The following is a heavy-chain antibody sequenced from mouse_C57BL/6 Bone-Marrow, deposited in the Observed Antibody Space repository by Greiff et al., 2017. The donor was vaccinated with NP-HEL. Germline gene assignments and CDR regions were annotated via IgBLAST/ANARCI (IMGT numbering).Heavy chain of an antibody. Sequence: EVHLVESGGGLVKPGGSLKLSCAASGFTFSSYAMSWVRQTPEKRLEWVATISDGGSYTYYPDNVKGRFTISRDNAKNNLYLQMSHLKSEDTAMYYCARDGYDVRYFDYWGQGTTLTVSS. D-gene: IGHD2-2*01. J-gene: IGHJ2*01. V-gene: IGHV5-4*01. CDR3: ARDGYDVRYFDY. CDR1: GFTFSSYA. CDR2: ISDGGSYT.